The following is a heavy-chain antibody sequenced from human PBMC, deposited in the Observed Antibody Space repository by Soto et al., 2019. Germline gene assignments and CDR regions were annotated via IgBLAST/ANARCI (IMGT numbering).Heavy chain of an antibody. CDR1: GFTFSSYW. J-gene: IGHJ6*03. V-gene: IGHV3-74*01. D-gene: IGHD2-2*01. Sequence: GGSLRLSCAASGFTFSSYWMHWVRQAPGKGLVWVSRINSDGSSTSYADSVKGRFTISRDNAKNTLYLQMNSLRAEDTAVYYCARRGGYQLLFPYYYYYMDVWGKGTTVTVSS. CDR2: INSDGSST. CDR3: ARRGGYQLLFPYYYYYMDV.